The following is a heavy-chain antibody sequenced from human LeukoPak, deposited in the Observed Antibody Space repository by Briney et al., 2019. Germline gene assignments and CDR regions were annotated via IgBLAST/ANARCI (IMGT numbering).Heavy chain of an antibody. CDR3: ARVPPGANWFDP. Sequence: ASVKVSCKASGYTFTSYGISWVRQAPGQGLEWMGWISACNGNTNYAQKLQGRVTMTTDTSTSTAYMELRSLRSDDTAVYYCARVPPGANWFDPWAREPWSPSPQ. D-gene: IGHD3-10*01. CDR2: ISACNGNT. V-gene: IGHV1-18*04. CDR1: GYTFTSYG. J-gene: IGHJ5*02.